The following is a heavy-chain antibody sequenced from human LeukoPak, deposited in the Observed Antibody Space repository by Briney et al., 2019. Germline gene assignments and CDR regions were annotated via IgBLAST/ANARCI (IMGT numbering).Heavy chain of an antibody. CDR1: GGSMTSSSYY. CDR3: ARFPGYSSSWYLGRFDP. J-gene: IGHJ5*02. CDR2: MYYSGST. D-gene: IGHD6-13*01. Sequence: SETLSLTCTVSGGSMTSSSYYWGWIRQPPGKGLEWIGSMYYSGSTYYNPSLQSRVTMSVDTSKNQFSLKLSSVTAADTAVYYCARFPGYSSSWYLGRFDPWGQGTLVTVSS. V-gene: IGHV4-39*01.